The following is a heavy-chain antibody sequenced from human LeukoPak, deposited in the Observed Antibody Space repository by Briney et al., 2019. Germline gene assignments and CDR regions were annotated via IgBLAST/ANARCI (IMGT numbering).Heavy chain of an antibody. Sequence: ASVKVSCEASGYTFTSYGISWVRQAPGQGLEWMGWISPYSGDTNYAQTFQGRVTMTTDTSTTTAHMELRSLRSDDTAVYYCARTLADYGGNSYYFDYWGQGALVTVSS. J-gene: IGHJ4*02. CDR1: GYTFTSYG. V-gene: IGHV1-18*01. CDR3: ARTLADYGGNSYYFDY. CDR2: ISPYSGDT. D-gene: IGHD4-23*01.